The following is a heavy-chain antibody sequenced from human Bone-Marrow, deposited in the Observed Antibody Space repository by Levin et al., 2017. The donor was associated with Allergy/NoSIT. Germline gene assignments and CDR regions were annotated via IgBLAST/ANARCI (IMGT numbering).Heavy chain of an antibody. CDR3: AKDQVFGMDV. CDR2: IIGSGATT. J-gene: IGHJ6*02. V-gene: IGHV3-23*01. Sequence: GGSLRLSYAASGFTFRSYAMSWVRLAPGKGLEWVSAIIGSGATTYYADSVKGRFTISRDNSKNTLYLQMNSLRAEDTAVYYCAKDQVFGMDVWGQGTTVTVSS. CDR1: GFTFRSYA.